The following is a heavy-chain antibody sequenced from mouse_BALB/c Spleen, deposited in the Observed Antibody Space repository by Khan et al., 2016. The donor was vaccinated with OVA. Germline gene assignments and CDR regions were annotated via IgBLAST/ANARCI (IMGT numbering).Heavy chain of an antibody. CDR3: ASGNGNYRFAY. J-gene: IGHJ3*01. CDR2: ISTYYGDA. V-gene: IGHV1S137*01. CDR1: GYTFTDFA. D-gene: IGHD2-1*01. Sequence: QVQLQQSGAELVRPGVSVKISCKGSGYTFTDFAMHWVKQSHAKSLEWIGVISTYYGDANYNQKFKGKATMTVDKSSSTAYMELARLTSEDFAIYYGASGNGNYRFAYWGQGTLVTVSA.